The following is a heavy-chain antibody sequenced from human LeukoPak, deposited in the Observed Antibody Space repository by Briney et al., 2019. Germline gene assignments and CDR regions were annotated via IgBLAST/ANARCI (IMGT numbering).Heavy chain of an antibody. D-gene: IGHD4-17*01. CDR1: GFTFSSYG. CDR3: AKHKENYGDSCLDDS. Sequence: GGSLRLSCAASGFTFSSYGMHWVRQAPGKGLEWVSAIRGSGGSTNYADSVKGRFTISRDNSKNMLYLQMNSLRAEDTAVYYCAKHKENYGDSCLDDSWGQGTLVTVSS. CDR2: IRGSGGST. V-gene: IGHV3-23*01. J-gene: IGHJ5*01.